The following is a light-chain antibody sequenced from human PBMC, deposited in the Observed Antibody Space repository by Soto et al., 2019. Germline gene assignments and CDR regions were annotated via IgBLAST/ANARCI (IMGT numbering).Light chain of an antibody. CDR3: SSYAGSSNV. J-gene: IGLJ1*01. V-gene: IGLV2-8*01. CDR1: SSDVGGYNY. Sequence: QSALTQPPSASGSPGQSVAISCTGTSSDVGGYNYVSWYQQHPGKAPKLMIYEVNKRPSGVPDRFYGSKSSNTASLTVSGLQAEDEADYYCSSYAGSSNVFGTGTKLTVL. CDR2: EVN.